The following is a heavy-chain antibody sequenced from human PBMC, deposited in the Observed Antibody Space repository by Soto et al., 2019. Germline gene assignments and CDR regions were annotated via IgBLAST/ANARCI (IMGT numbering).Heavy chain of an antibody. CDR1: GFTFTSSA. Sequence: QMQLVQSGPEVKKPGTSVKVSCKASGFTFTSSAVQWVRQARGQRLEWIGWIVVGSGNTNYAQKFQERVTITRDMSTSKAYMELSSLRSEDTAVYYCAAGRSTVTFQRYFDYWGQGTLVTVSS. CDR2: IVVGSGNT. J-gene: IGHJ4*02. D-gene: IGHD4-17*01. CDR3: AAGRSTVTFQRYFDY. V-gene: IGHV1-58*01.